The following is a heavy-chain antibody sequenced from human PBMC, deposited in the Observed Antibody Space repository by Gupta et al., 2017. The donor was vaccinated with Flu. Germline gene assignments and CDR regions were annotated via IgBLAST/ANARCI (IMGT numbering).Heavy chain of an antibody. CDR2: IIPVFDSA. CDR3: ARDRGEMAAPGGFFEA. Sequence: GKLSCRLSGGTFSSFVITWMRQAPGQGLEWMGGIIPVFDSAHYAENFQGRISFTADASTSAVYMELHSLTSDDTAVYFCARDRGEMAAPGGFFEAGGQGTLVSVSS. CDR1: GGTFSSFV. V-gene: IGHV1-69*01. D-gene: IGHD3-10*01. J-gene: IGHJ5*02.